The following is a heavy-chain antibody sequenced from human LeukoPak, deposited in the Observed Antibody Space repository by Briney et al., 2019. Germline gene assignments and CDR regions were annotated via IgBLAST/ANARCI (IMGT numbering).Heavy chain of an antibody. J-gene: IGHJ4*02. Sequence: GGSLRLSCAVSGFSVTHNYMSWVRQAPGKGLEWVSVFYVGGGTYYGDSVKGRFTISRDNSENTLYLQMKSLRAEDTAVYYCARGDGYNFFDYRGQGTLVTVSS. CDR2: FYVGGGT. V-gene: IGHV3-53*01. D-gene: IGHD5-24*01. CDR3: ARGDGYNFFDY. CDR1: GFSVTHNY.